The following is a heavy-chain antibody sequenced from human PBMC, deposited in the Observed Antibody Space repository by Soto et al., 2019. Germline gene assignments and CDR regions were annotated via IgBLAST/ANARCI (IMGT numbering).Heavy chain of an antibody. CDR2: ISGSGGST. D-gene: IGHD4-17*01. J-gene: IGHJ4*02. CDR1: GFTFSSYA. V-gene: IGHV3-23*01. CDR3: AKDPRMTTVTFFDY. Sequence: GGSLRLSCAASGFTFSSYAMSWVRQAPGKGLEWVSAISGSGGSTYYADSVKGRFTISRDNSKNTLYQQMNSLRAEDTAVYYCAKDPRMTTVTFFDYWGQGTLVTVSS.